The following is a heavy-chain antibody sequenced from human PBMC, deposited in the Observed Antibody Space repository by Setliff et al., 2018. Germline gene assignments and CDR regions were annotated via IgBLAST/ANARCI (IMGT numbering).Heavy chain of an antibody. J-gene: IGHJ4*02. Sequence: GGSLRLSWSPSGFAFSTYGMHWARQAPGKGLEWVAFIRYDGSYKYYEDSVKGRFTISRDNSENTLDLQMNSLRVEDTALYYCAKVKKQLIRGSGFDYWGQGTLVTVSS. V-gene: IGHV3-30*02. D-gene: IGHD1-1*01. CDR3: AKVKKQLIRGSGFDY. CDR1: GFAFSTYG. CDR2: IRYDGSYK.